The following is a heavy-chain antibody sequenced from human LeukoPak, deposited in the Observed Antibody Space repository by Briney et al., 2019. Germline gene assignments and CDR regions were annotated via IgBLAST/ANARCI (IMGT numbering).Heavy chain of an antibody. Sequence: SETLSLTCTVYGESFINYFWSWIRQPPGKGLEWIGEINDSGSTNYNPSLKSRVTISVDTSKNQFSLKPSSVTAADTAVYYCTRGDLYHDLFGGYYQRGDDYWGQGTLVTVSS. J-gene: IGHJ4*02. CDR3: TRGDLYHDLFGGYYQRGDDY. CDR1: GESFINYF. V-gene: IGHV4-34*01. CDR2: INDSGST. D-gene: IGHD3-3*01.